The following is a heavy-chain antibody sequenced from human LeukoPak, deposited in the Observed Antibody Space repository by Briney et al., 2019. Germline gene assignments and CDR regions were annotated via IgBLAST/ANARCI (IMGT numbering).Heavy chain of an antibody. V-gene: IGHV4-34*01. J-gene: IGHJ4*02. CDR2: INHSGST. Sequence: PSETLSLTCAVYGGSFSGYYWSWIRQPPGKGLEWIGEINHSGSTNYNPSLKSRVTISVDTSKNQFSLKLSSVTAADTAVYYCARLVDTAMVIGYWGQGTLVTVSS. D-gene: IGHD5-18*01. CDR3: ARLVDTAMVIGY. CDR1: GGSFSGYY.